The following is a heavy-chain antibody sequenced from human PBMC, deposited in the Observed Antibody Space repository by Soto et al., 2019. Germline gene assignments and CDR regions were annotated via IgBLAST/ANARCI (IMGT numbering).Heavy chain of an antibody. CDR2: IYYSGST. V-gene: IGHV4-31*03. D-gene: IGHD3-3*01. CDR1: GGSISSGGYY. CDR3: ARHHYDFWSGYYKEGSWFDP. J-gene: IGHJ5*02. Sequence: SETLSLTCTVSGGSISSGGYYWSWILQHPGEGLEWIGYIYYSGSTYYNPSLKSRVTISVDTPKNQFSLKLSSVTAADTAVYYCARHHYDFWSGYYKEGSWFDPWGQGTLVTVSS.